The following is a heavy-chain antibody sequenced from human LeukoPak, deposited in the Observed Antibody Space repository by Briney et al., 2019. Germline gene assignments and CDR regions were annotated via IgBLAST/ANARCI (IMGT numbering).Heavy chain of an antibody. CDR3: ATQKHSSGWDYFDY. CDR2: ISGSGGST. Sequence: PGGSLRLSCAASGFTFSSYAMNWVPQAPGKGLEWVSAISGSGGSTYYADSVKGRLTISRDNSKNTLYLQSNSLRAEDTAVYYCATQKHSSGWDYFDYWGQGTLVTVSS. CDR1: GFTFSSYA. J-gene: IGHJ4*02. D-gene: IGHD6-19*01. V-gene: IGHV3-23*01.